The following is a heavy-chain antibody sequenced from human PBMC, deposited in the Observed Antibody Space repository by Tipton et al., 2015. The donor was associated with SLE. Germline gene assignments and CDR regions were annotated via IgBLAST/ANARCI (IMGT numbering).Heavy chain of an antibody. V-gene: IGHV3-74*01. J-gene: IGHJ6*03. CDR2: INSDGSST. D-gene: IGHD3-10*02. CDR3: ANVRGSPSYYYYMDV. Sequence: GSLRLSCAASGFTFSSYWMHWVRQAPGKGLVWVSRINSDGSSTSYADSVKGRFTISRDNSKNTLYLQMNSLTAEDTALYYCANVRGSPSYYYYMDVWGKGTTVTVSS. CDR1: GFTFSSYW.